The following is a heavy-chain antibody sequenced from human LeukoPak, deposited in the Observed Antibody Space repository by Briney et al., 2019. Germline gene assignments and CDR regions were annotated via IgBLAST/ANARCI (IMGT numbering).Heavy chain of an antibody. Sequence: GASVKVSCKASGGTFSSYAISWVRQAPGQGLEWMGGIIPIFGTANYAQKFQGRVTITADESTSTAYMELSSLRSEDTAVYYCAREVYCSSTSCLGSWFDPWGQGTPVTVSS. CDR2: IIPIFGTA. CDR1: GGTFSSYA. D-gene: IGHD2-2*01. V-gene: IGHV1-69*13. J-gene: IGHJ5*02. CDR3: AREVYCSSTSCLGSWFDP.